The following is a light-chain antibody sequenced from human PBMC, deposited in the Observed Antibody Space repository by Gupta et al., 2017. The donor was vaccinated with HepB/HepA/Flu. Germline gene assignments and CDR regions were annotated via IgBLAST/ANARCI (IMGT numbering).Light chain of an antibody. CDR1: QSVGTY. CDR2: DAS. Sequence: IVLTQSPATLSVSPGETATLSCRASQSVGTYLAWYQQRPGQAPRLLMFDASIRIAGIPGRFRGSGSGTEFTLTISSLQSEDSALYYCQQYSDSPRAFGQGTKVELK. CDR3: QQYSDSPRA. J-gene: IGKJ1*01. V-gene: IGKV3-15*01.